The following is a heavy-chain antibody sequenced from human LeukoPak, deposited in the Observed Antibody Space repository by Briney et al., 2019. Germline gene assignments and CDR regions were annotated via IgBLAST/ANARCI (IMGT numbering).Heavy chain of an antibody. CDR3: ARDRAWNYFDY. CDR1: GFTFSRHG. Sequence: GRSLRLSCAPSGFTFSRHGMHWVRQAPGKGLEWVAIISNDGSRKYYGHSVEGRFTISRDNSKNTLYLQMDSLRAEDTAVYYCARDRAWNYFDYWGQGTLLTVSS. D-gene: IGHD3-3*01. CDR2: ISNDGSRK. J-gene: IGHJ4*02. V-gene: IGHV3-30*03.